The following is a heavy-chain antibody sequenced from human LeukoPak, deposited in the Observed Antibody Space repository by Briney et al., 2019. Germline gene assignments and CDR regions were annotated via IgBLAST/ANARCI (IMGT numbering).Heavy chain of an antibody. CDR3: ARDITGYCSSTSCFPFDY. Sequence: ASVKVSCKASGYSFTAYYMHWVRQAPGQALEWMGWINPHSGATSYAQKFQGRVTMTRDTSTSTAYMELSRLTSDDTAVYYCARDITGYCSSTSCFPFDYWAQGTLVTVSS. CDR2: INPHSGAT. CDR1: GYSFTAYY. J-gene: IGHJ4*02. D-gene: IGHD2-2*01. V-gene: IGHV1-2*02.